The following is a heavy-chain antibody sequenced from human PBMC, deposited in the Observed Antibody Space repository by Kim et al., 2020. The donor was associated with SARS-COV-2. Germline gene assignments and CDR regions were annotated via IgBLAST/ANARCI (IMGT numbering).Heavy chain of an antibody. CDR1: GYTFSSIA. D-gene: IGHD6-13*01. CDR2: MNTNTGDP. CDR3: AARYSSSYFDL. V-gene: IGHV7-4-1*02. Sequence: ASVKVSCKSSGYTFSSIAMHWVRQAPGQGLEWMGWMNTNTGDPTYAQGFTGRFVFSLDTSVSTAYLQISSLRPEDTAIYFCAARYSSSYFDLWGRGPLVTVSS. J-gene: IGHJ2*01.